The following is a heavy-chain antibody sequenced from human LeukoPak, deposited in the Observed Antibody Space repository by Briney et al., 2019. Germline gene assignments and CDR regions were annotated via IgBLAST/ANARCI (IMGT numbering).Heavy chain of an antibody. D-gene: IGHD2-2*01. CDR2: ISDDGNNK. CDR1: GFTFSSYG. CDR3: ATLDYIGYCSSTSCDEGYTWFDP. V-gene: IGHV3-30*03. J-gene: IGHJ5*02. Sequence: GGSLRLSCAASGFTFSSYGMHWVRQAPGKGLEWVAVISDDGNNKYYADSVKGRFTISRDNAKNTLYLQMNSLRAADTAVYYCATLDYIGYCSSTSCDEGYTWFDPWGQGTLVTVSS.